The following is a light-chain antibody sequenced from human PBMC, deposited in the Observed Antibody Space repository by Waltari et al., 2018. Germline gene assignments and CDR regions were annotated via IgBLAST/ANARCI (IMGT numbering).Light chain of an antibody. J-gene: IGKJ2*01. CDR2: GAS. CDR3: QQYYESPYT. CDR1: PSVLYRSNNYNY. Sequence: DIVMTQSPDSLAVSLGERASINCKSSPSVLYRSNNYNYLAWYQQKPGQPPQLLIYGASNRESGVPDRFGGSGSGTHFTLTISSLQAEDVAVYYCQQYYESPYTFGQGTKLEIK. V-gene: IGKV4-1*01.